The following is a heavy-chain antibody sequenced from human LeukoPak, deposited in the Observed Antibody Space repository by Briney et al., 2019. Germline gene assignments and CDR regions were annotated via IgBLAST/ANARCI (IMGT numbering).Heavy chain of an antibody. Sequence: GGSPRLSCAASGFTFSSYAMTWVRQAPGKGLEWVSVISGSSGSTYYADSVKGRFTISRDNSKNTLFLQMNSLRAEDTAVYYCAKSYSSGWIYYFDSWGQGTLVTVSS. D-gene: IGHD6-19*01. J-gene: IGHJ4*02. CDR1: GFTFSSYA. CDR2: ISGSSGST. CDR3: AKSYSSGWIYYFDS. V-gene: IGHV3-23*01.